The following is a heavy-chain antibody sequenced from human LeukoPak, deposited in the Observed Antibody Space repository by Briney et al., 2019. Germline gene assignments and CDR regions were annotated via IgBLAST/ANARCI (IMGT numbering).Heavy chain of an antibody. CDR2: IDPSDSYT. CDR1: RYSFTSYW. V-gene: IGHV5-10-1*01. D-gene: IGHD5-12*01. Sequence: GESLKISCKGSRYSFTSYWITWVRQMPGKGLEWMGRIDPSDSYTNYSPSFQGLVTISADKSISTAYLQWSSLKASDTAIYYCARFRGAYESDYWGQGTLVTVSS. CDR3: ARFRGAYESDY. J-gene: IGHJ4*02.